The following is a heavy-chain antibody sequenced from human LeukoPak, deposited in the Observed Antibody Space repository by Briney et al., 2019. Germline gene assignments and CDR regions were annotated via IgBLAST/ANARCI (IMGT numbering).Heavy chain of an antibody. D-gene: IGHD3-16*02. CDR2: IYYSGST. CDR1: GGSFSGDF. V-gene: IGHV4-34*01. J-gene: IGHJ4*02. CDR3: ARIPLRLGELSRFF. Sequence: TSETLSLTCAVYGGSFSGDFWSWIRQSPGKGLEWIGSIYYSGSTYYNPSLKSRVTISVDTSKNQFSLKLSSVTAADTAVYYCARIPLRLGELSRFFWGQGTLVTVSS.